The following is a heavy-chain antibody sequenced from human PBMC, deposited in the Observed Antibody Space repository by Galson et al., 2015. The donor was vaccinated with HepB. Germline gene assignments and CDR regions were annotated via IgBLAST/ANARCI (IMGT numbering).Heavy chain of an antibody. CDR2: ISGNNGNT. CDR3: ARYRTSESCNFCDF. Sequence: SVKVSCKASGYAFTNYGLHWVRQAPGQGLEWMGWISGNNGNTDYAQSLQGRVTMTTDTSTTTAYMELTSLRSDDTAVYYCARYRTSESCNFCDFWGQGTLVTVSS. D-gene: IGHD2/OR15-2a*01. J-gene: IGHJ4*02. CDR1: GYAFTNYG. V-gene: IGHV1-18*01.